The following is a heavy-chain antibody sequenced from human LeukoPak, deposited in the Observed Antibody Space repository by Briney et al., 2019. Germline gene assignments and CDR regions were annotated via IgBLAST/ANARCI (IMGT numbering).Heavy chain of an antibody. J-gene: IGHJ4*02. CDR3: ARHRSLESIPDYFDY. Sequence: SETLSLTCTVSGGSISSYYWSWIRQPPVKGLEWIGYIYYSVSTSYNPSLKSRVTISVDTSKNQFSLKLSSVTAADTAVYYCARHRSLESIPDYFDYWGQGTLVTVSS. CDR1: GGSISSYY. V-gene: IGHV4-59*08. CDR2: IYYSVST.